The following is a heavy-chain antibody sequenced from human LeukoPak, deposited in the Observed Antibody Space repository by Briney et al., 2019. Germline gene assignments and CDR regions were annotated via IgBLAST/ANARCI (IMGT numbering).Heavy chain of an antibody. CDR3: AREVAAAGRGGYYYYYMDV. CDR2: IYYSGST. D-gene: IGHD6-13*01. CDR1: GGSISSGSYY. J-gene: IGHJ6*03. V-gene: IGHV4-61*01. Sequence: SEALSLTCTVSGGSISSGSYYWSWIRQPPGKGLEWIGYIYYSGSTNYNPSLKSRVTISVDTSKNQFSLKLSSVTAADTAVYYCAREVAAAGRGGYYYYYMDVWGKGTTVTVSS.